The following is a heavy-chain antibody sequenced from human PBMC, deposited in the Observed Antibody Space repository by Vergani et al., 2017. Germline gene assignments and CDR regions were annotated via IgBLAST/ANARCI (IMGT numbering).Heavy chain of an antibody. Sequence: EVQLVESGGGLVQPGGSLRLSCAASGFTVSSNYMSWVRQAPGKGLEWVSVIYSGGSTYYADSVKGRFTISRDNSKNTLYLQMNSLRAEDTAVYYCASQYCSGGSCCGGYFDYWGQGTLVTVSS. CDR2: IYSGGST. D-gene: IGHD2-15*01. CDR3: ASQYCSGGSCCGGYFDY. J-gene: IGHJ4*02. CDR1: GFTVSSNY. V-gene: IGHV3-66*02.